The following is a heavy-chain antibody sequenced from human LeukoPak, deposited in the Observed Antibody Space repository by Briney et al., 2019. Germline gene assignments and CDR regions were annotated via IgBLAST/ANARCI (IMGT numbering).Heavy chain of an antibody. V-gene: IGHV4-4*07. CDR1: GFTFSNAW. CDR3: VSSGYNPRFYYYYLDV. Sequence: GSLRLSCAASGFTFSNAWMSWIRQPAGKGLEWIGRIYSSGSTNYNPSLRSRATILIDTSSNEFSLKLSSVTAADTAVYYCVSSGYNPRFYYYYLDVWGKGTTVTISS. J-gene: IGHJ6*03. CDR2: IYSSGST. D-gene: IGHD3-22*01.